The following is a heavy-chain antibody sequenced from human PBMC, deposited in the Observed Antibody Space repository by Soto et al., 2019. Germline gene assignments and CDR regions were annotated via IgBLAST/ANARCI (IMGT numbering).Heavy chain of an antibody. J-gene: IGHJ4*02. D-gene: IGHD3-3*01. CDR1: GGSFSGYY. CDR3: ARGTGGRFLEWLFPLDY. V-gene: IGHV4-34*01. CDR2: INHSGST. Sequence: QVQLQQWGAGLLKPSETLSLTCAVYGGSFSGYYWSWIRQPPGKGLEWIGEINHSGSTNYNPSLKSRVTIAVDTSKNQFSLKLSSVTTADTAVYYCARGTGGRFLEWLFPLDYWGQGTLVTVSS.